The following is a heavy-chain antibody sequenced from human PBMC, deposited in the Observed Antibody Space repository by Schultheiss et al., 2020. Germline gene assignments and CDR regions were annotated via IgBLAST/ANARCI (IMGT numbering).Heavy chain of an antibody. V-gene: IGHV3-48*01. CDR3: TRGIAGVIAAAPVDY. CDR2: ISSGSSTI. CDR1: GFTFSSYG. J-gene: IGHJ4*02. D-gene: IGHD2-15*01. Sequence: GGSLRLSCAASGFTFSSYGMHWVRQAPGKGLEWVSYISSGSSTIYYADSVKGRFTISRDNAKNSLYVQMDSLRADDTAVYYCTRGIAGVIAAAPVDYWGQGTVVTVAS.